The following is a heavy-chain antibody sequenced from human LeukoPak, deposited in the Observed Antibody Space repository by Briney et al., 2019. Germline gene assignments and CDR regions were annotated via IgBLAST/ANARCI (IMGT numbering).Heavy chain of an antibody. D-gene: IGHD4/OR15-4a*01. Sequence: GGSLRLSCAASGFTFSSYAMSWVRQAPGKGLEWVSAISGSGNRTYYADSVNGRVTISSDNSKHPRYLQMNRQRAAHTAPYYSARARRVAYWGQGQSVTVSS. V-gene: IGHV3-23*01. CDR3: ARARRVAY. J-gene: IGHJ4*02. CDR2: ISGSGNRT. CDR1: GFTFSSYA.